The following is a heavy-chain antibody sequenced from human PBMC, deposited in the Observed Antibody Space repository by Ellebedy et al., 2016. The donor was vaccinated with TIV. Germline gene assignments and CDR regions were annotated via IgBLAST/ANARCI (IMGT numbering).Heavy chain of an antibody. CDR1: GFTFSNYD. V-gene: IGHV3-13*01. CDR3: ARGRYDGTFGAFDI. Sequence: GGSLRLSCAASGFTFSNYDMHWVRQATGKGLEWVSGIGTAGDTYYPGSVRGRFTISRENDKNSVYLQMNSLRAGDTAVYYCARGRYDGTFGAFDIWGQGTMVTVSS. J-gene: IGHJ3*02. D-gene: IGHD3-16*01. CDR2: IGTAGDT.